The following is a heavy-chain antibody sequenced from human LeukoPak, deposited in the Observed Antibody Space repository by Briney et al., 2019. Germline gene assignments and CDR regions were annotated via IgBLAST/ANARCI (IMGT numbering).Heavy chain of an antibody. D-gene: IGHD6-13*01. J-gene: IGHJ4*02. V-gene: IGHV3-7*01. CDR1: GFIVSSYW. CDR2: LKQDGSEK. CDR3: ARDLIAAAGTPFDS. Sequence: GGSLRLSWAASGFIVSSYWLSWVRQAPGKGLEWGANLKQDGSEKYYVDSVKGRFTISRDNAKNSLYLQMNSLRAEDTAVYYCARDLIAAAGTPFDSWGQGTQVTVSS.